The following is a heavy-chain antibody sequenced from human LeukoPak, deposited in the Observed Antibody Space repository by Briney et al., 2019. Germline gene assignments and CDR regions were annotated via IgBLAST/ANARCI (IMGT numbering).Heavy chain of an antibody. D-gene: IGHD1-26*01. CDR3: TTELSGSFDY. Sequence: GGSLRLSCAASGFTFSNAWMTWVRQAPGKGLEWVGGIRSKTHGGTTDYAAPVKGRFTISRDDSKNTLCLQMNTLKTEDSAAYYCTTELSGSFDYWGQGTLVTVSS. J-gene: IGHJ4*02. CDR2: IRSKTHGGTT. V-gene: IGHV3-15*01. CDR1: GFTFSNAW.